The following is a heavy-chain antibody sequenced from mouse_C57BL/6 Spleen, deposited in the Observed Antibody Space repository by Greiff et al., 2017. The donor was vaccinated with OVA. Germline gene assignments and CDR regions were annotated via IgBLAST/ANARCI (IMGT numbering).Heavy chain of an antibody. D-gene: IGHD4-1*01. CDR1: GYTFTDYE. V-gene: IGHV1-15*01. Sequence: QVQLQQSGAELVRPGASVTLSCKASGYTFTDYEMDWVKQTPVHGLEWIGAIDPETGGTAYNQKFKGKAILTADKSSSTAYMELRSLTSEDSAVYYCTRANWDWYFDVWGTGTTVTVSS. CDR3: TRANWDWYFDV. J-gene: IGHJ1*03. CDR2: IDPETGGT.